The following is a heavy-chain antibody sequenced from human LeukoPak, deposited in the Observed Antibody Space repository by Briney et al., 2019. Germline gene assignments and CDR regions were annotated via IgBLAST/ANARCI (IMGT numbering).Heavy chain of an antibody. D-gene: IGHD1-26*01. CDR1: GFTFSSYT. J-gene: IGHJ4*02. CDR3: ASNSGSYQEGY. V-gene: IGHV3-30-3*01. Sequence: PGGSLRLSCAASGFTFSSYTMHWVRQAPGKGLEWVAVISYDGSNKYYADSVKGRFTISRDNSKNTLYLQMNSLRAEDTAVYYCASNSGSYQEGYWGQGTLVTVSS. CDR2: ISYDGSNK.